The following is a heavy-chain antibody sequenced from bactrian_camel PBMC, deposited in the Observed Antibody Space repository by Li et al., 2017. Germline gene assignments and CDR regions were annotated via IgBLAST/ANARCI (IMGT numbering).Heavy chain of an antibody. CDR3: AADSRGSYGRNSNCHAKSDFGY. Sequence: QVQLVESGGGSVQVGGSLRLSCAVSGYTNCMGWFRQAPGKEREGVAAIDFQGTTSYAESVKGRFTISQDNAKKNRMYLQMRSLKLEDAARYYCAADSRGSYGRNSNCHAKSDFGYRGQGTQVTVS. J-gene: IGHJ6*01. CDR2: IDFQGTT. V-gene: IGHV3S53*01. D-gene: IGHD3*01. CDR1: GYTNC.